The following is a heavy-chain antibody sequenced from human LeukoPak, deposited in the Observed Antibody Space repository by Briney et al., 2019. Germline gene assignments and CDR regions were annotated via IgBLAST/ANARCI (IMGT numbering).Heavy chain of an antibody. CDR1: GGSVSGTNYY. Sequence: PSETLSLTCSVSGGSVSGTNYYWAWIRQPPEKGLEWIGTIYYSGSTYYNVSLKGRVTISVDTSKNQFSLNLNSVTAADTAVYYCARLRSPGDFDYWGQGTLVTVSS. D-gene: IGHD1-26*01. CDR3: ARLRSPGDFDY. CDR2: IYYSGST. V-gene: IGHV4-39*07. J-gene: IGHJ4*02.